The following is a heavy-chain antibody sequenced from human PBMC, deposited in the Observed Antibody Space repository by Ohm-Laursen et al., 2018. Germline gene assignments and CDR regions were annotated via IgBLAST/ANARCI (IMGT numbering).Heavy chain of an antibody. CDR2: IYSGGST. V-gene: IGHV3-53*01. Sequence: GSLRLSCAASGFTVSSNYMSWVHQAPGKGLEWVSVIYSGGSTYYADSVKGRFTISRDNSKNTLYLQMNSLRAEDTAVYYCARGYYDSSGYYPHAFDIWGQGTMVTVSS. CDR1: GFTVSSNY. J-gene: IGHJ3*02. CDR3: ARGYYDSSGYYPHAFDI. D-gene: IGHD3-22*01.